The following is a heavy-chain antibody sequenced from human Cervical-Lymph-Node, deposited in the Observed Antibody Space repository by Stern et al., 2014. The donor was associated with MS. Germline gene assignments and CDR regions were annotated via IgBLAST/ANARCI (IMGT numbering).Heavy chain of an antibody. Sequence: VQLQESGPGLVKPSQTLSLTCTVSGGSISSGGYYWSWIRQHPGKGLEWIGYIYYSGSTYSNPSLKSRVTLSVDTSTNQFSLKLSSVPAADTAVYYCAVSPPRPWGDYGDAYYFDYWGQGTLVTVSS. CDR2: IYYSGST. V-gene: IGHV4-31*03. J-gene: IGHJ4*02. D-gene: IGHD4-17*01. CDR1: GGSISSGGYY. CDR3: AVSPPRPWGDYGDAYYFDY.